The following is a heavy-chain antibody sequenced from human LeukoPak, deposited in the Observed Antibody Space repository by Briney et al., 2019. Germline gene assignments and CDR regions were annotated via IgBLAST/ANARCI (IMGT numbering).Heavy chain of an antibody. CDR2: IGHDGADK. V-gene: IGHV3-30*04. Sequence: GGSLRLSCAASGFTFSHYALHWVRQAPGKGLEWVALIGHDGADKYYADAVKGRFLISRDNSKNMLFLQMNSLIIEDRAVYYCARNSDYYDYSPQSVWGQGTLVIVS. J-gene: IGHJ4*02. CDR3: ARNSDYYDYSPQSV. CDR1: GFTFSHYA. D-gene: IGHD3-22*01.